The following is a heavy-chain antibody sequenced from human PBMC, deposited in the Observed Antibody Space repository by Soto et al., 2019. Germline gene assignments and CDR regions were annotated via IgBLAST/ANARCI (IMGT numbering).Heavy chain of an antibody. V-gene: IGHV4-39*01. Sequence: QLQLQESGPGLVKPSETLSLTCTVSGGSISSSSYYWGWIRQPPGKGLEWIGSIYYSGSTYYNPSLKSRVTISVDTSKNQFSLKLSSVTAADTAVYYCARGASEWLRGNAFDIWGQGTMVTVSS. CDR1: GGSISSSSYY. CDR3: ARGASEWLRGNAFDI. D-gene: IGHD5-12*01. CDR2: IYYSGST. J-gene: IGHJ3*02.